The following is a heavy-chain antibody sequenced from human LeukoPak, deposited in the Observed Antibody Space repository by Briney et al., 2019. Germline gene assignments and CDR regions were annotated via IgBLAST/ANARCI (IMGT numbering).Heavy chain of an antibody. CDR3: ARDPIVGATY. Sequence: GGSLRLSCAASGFTVSSNYMSWVRQAPGKGLEWVANIKQDGSEKYFVDSVKGRFTISRDNAKNSLYLQMNSLRAEDTAVYYCARDPIVGATYWGQGTLVTVSS. CDR1: GFTVSSNY. J-gene: IGHJ4*02. V-gene: IGHV3-7*01. D-gene: IGHD1-26*01. CDR2: IKQDGSEK.